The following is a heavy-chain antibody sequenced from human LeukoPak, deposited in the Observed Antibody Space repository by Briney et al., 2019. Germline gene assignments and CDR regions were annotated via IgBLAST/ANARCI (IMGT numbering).Heavy chain of an antibody. Sequence: ASVKVSCKASGYNFIDYYMVWVRQAPGQGLEWMGWINPNSGGTNYAQKFQGRVTMTRDTSISTAYMELSRLRSDDTAVYYCARDITYYYGSGSYGYWGQGTLVTVSS. J-gene: IGHJ4*02. D-gene: IGHD3-10*01. CDR3: ARDITYYYGSGSYGY. CDR1: GYNFIDYY. CDR2: INPNSGGT. V-gene: IGHV1-2*02.